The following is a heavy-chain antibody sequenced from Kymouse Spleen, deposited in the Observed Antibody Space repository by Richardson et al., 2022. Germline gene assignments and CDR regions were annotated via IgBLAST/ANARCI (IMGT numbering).Heavy chain of an antibody. V-gene: IGHV4-34*01. D-gene: IGHD6-13*01. J-gene: IGHJ5*02. CDR1: GGSFSGYY. Sequence: QVQLQQWGAGLLKPSETLSLTCAVYGGSFSGYYWSWIRQPPGKGLEWIGEINHSGSTNYNPSLKSRVTISVDTSKNQFSLKLSSVTAADTAVYYCARVPLAAAGTNWFDPWGQGTLVTVSS. CDR2: INHSGST. CDR3: ARVPLAAAGTNWFDP.